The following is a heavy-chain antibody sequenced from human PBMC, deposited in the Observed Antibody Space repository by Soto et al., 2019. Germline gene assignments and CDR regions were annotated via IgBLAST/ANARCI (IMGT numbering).Heavy chain of an antibody. V-gene: IGHV1-69*12. Sequence: QVQLVQSGAEVKKPGSSVKVSCKASGGTFSSYAISWVRQAPGQGLEWMGGIIPIFGTANYAQEFQGRVTITADESTSXAYMELSSVRAEDTAVYYCARGGVVVAAAVYGMDVWGRGGTVTVAS. CDR2: IIPIFGTA. CDR1: GGTFSSYA. CDR3: ARGGVVVAAAVYGMDV. J-gene: IGHJ6*02. D-gene: IGHD2-15*01.